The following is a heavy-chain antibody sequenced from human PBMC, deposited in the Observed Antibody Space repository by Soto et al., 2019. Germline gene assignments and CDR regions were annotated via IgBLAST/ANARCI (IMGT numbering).Heavy chain of an antibody. Sequence: SETLSLTCTVSGGSISSGGYYWSWIRQHPGKGLEWIGYIYYSGSTYYNPSLKSRVTISVDTSKNQFSLKLSSVTAADTAVYYCASGWGDFWSPYYYMDVWGKGTTVTVSS. CDR2: IYYSGST. D-gene: IGHD3-3*01. V-gene: IGHV4-31*03. J-gene: IGHJ6*03. CDR1: GGSISSGGYY. CDR3: ASGWGDFWSPYYYMDV.